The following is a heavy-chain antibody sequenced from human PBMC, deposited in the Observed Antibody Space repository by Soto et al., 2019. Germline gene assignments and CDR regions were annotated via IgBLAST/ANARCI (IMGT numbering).Heavy chain of an antibody. Sequence: QVQMQESGPGLVKPSETLSLTCTVSGASINNYYCNWVRQPPGKGLEWIGSIHYSGTTHYNPSLESLVPISRDAARNQFSLRLRSLTAADAAVYYCAGDTYGLDVWGQGTTVTVSS. CDR2: IHYSGTT. CDR3: AGDTYGLDV. CDR1: GASINNYY. J-gene: IGHJ6*02. V-gene: IGHV4-59*01.